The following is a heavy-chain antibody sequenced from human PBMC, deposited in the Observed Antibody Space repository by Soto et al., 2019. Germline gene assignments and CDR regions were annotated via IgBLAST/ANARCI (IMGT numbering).Heavy chain of an antibody. J-gene: IGHJ1*01. D-gene: IGHD2-21*02. V-gene: IGHV4-39*01. CDR2: IYYSGST. Sequence: KTSETLSLTCTVSGGSISSSSYYWGWIRQSPGKGLEWIGSIYYSGSTYYNPSLKSRVTISVDTSKNQFSLKLSSVTAADTAVYYCARILAYCGGDCYPEYFQHWGQGTLVTVSS. CDR3: ARILAYCGGDCYPEYFQH. CDR1: GGSISSSSYY.